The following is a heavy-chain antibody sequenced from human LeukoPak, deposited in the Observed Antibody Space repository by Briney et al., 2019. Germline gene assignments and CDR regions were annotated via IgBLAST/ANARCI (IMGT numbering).Heavy chain of an antibody. Sequence: SETLSLTCTVSGGSIRSPHWSWIRQPAGKGLEWIAIIYNSGGTNYNPSLKSRVTISRDTSKNQFSLILTSVTAADTAVYYCASDLTVPPYNWFDPLGQGTLVTVSS. CDR3: ASDLTVPPYNWFDP. J-gene: IGHJ5*02. V-gene: IGHV4-4*07. CDR1: GGSIRSPH. D-gene: IGHD7-27*01. CDR2: IYNSGGT.